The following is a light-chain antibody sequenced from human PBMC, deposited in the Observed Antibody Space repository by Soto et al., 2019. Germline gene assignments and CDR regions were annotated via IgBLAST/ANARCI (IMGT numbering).Light chain of an antibody. Sequence: EIVLTQSPGTLSLSPGERTTLSCRASQSVYSNFLAWYQQKTGQAPRLLIYGASSRATGSPDRFSGSASAPDFALTLPRLALDDFAMYYCKRYGVSWTAGQGTKVETK. CDR3: KRYGVSWT. CDR1: QSVYSNF. V-gene: IGKV3-20*01. J-gene: IGKJ1*01. CDR2: GAS.